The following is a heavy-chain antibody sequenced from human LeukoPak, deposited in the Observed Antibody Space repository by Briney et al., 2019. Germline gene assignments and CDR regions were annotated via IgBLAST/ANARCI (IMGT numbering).Heavy chain of an antibody. J-gene: IGHJ4*02. CDR1: GGSISSSSYY. CDR3: ARVTGDQPFDY. V-gene: IGHV4-39*07. Sequence: PSETLSLTCTVSGGSISSSSYYWGWIRQPPGKGLEWIGSIYYTGNTYYNPSLKSRVTISVDTSKNQFSLKLSSVTAADTAVYYCARVTGDQPFDYWGQGTLVTVSS. CDR2: IYYTGNT. D-gene: IGHD7-27*01.